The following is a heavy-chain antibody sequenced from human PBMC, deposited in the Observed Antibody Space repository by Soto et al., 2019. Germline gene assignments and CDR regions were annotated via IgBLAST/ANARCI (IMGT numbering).Heavy chain of an antibody. CDR2: IIPIFGTA. Sequence: SVKVSCKASGGTFSSYAISWVRQAPGQGLEWMGGIIPIFGTANYAQKFQGRVTITADKSTSTAYMELSSLRSEDTAVYYCARKGYDNSGHYSPFAYRGQRSLVIVSS. CDR1: GGTFSSYA. J-gene: IGHJ4*02. D-gene: IGHD3-22*01. CDR3: ARKGYDNSGHYSPFAY. V-gene: IGHV1-69*06.